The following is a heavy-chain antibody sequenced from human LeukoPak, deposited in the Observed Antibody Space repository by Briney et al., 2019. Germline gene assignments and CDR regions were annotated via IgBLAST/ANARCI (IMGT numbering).Heavy chain of an antibody. CDR1: GYTFTSYR. CDR2: ISAYNGNT. D-gene: IGHD3-9*01. Sequence: EASVTVSCKASGYTFTSYRISWVRQAPGQGLEWMGWISAYNGNTNYAQKLQGRVAMTTDTSTRTAYMELRSLRSDDTAVYYCARDHQGYDILTGYYLPGYYYYGMDVWGQGTTVTVSS. J-gene: IGHJ6*02. V-gene: IGHV1-18*01. CDR3: ARDHQGYDILTGYYLPGYYYYGMDV.